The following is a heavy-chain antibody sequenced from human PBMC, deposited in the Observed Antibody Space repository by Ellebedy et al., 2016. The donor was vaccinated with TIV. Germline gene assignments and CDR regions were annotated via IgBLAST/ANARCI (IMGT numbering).Heavy chain of an antibody. J-gene: IGHJ4*02. CDR3: ARDGELGLRVSIDY. V-gene: IGHV1-69*13. CDR1: GGTFSSYA. CDR2: IIPIFGTA. Sequence: AASVKVSCKASGGTFSSYAISWVRQAPGQGLEWMGGIIPIFGTANYAQKFQGRVTITADESTSTAYMELSSLRSEDTAVYYCARDGELGLRVSIDYWGQGTLVTVSS. D-gene: IGHD7-27*01.